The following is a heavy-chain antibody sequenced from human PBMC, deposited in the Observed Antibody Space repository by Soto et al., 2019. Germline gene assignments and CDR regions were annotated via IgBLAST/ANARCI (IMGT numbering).Heavy chain of an antibody. CDR2: IRSDGDST. CDR3: VTCNYAPGDS. J-gene: IGHJ4*02. CDR1: GYTFESWA. V-gene: IGHV3-64D*06. Sequence: PGGSLRLSCSASGYTFESWAAHWVRQAPGKGLEYVSGIRSDGDSTHYADSVKGRFTISRDNAKNTLYLQVNDLRAEDTAVYYYVTCNYAPGDSWGLGTLVPVAS. D-gene: IGHD3-16*01.